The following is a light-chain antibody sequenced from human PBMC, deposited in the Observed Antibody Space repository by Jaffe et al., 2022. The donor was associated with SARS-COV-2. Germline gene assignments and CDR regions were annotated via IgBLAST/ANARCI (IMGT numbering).Light chain of an antibody. V-gene: IGKV3-15*01. CDR1: QSVSSN. CDR2: GAS. CDR3: QQYNNWPPGT. J-gene: IGKJ4*01. Sequence: EIVMTQSPATLSVSPGERATLSCRASQSVSSNLAWYHQKPGQAPRLLIYGASTRATGIPARFSGSGSGTEFTLTISSLQSEDFALYYCQQYNNWPPGTFGGGTKVEIK.